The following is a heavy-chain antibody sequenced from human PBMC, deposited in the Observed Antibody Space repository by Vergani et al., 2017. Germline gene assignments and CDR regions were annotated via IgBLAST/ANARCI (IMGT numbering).Heavy chain of an antibody. CDR3: ARGPEYSSSWSLYYYYYMDV. CDR2: IIPILGIA. D-gene: IGHD6-13*01. Sequence: QVQLVQSGAEVKKPGSSVKVSCKASGGTFSSYTISWVRQAPGQGLEWMGRIIPILGIANYAQKFQGRVTITADKSTSTAYMELSSLRSEDTAVYYCARGPEYSSSWSLYYYYYMDVWGKGTTVTVSS. V-gene: IGHV1-69*02. CDR1: GGTFSSYT. J-gene: IGHJ6*03.